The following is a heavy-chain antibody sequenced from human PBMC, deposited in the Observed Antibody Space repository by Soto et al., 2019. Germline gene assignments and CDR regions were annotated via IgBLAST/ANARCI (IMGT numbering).Heavy chain of an antibody. CDR2: MNPYTGKA. CDR1: GYTFTTYD. V-gene: IGHV1-8*01. Sequence: QVQLVQSGAEVKRPGASLKVSCQASGYTFTTYDINWVRQAPGQGLEWMGWMNPYTGKAGYAQKFQGRVTMTRDNSISTAYMELSSLRSEDTAVYYCARRKERSGPNYFEYWGLGTLVTVSS. D-gene: IGHD6-25*01. CDR3: ARRKERSGPNYFEY. J-gene: IGHJ4*02.